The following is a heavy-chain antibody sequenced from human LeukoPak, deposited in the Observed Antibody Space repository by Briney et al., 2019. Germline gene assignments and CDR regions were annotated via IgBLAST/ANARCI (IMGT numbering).Heavy chain of an antibody. J-gene: IGHJ4*02. Sequence: GGSLRLSCAASGFNSNNYNMNWVRQAPGKGLEWVSYITLSSSSIYYADSVKGRFTISRDNAKNSLYLQMNSLRAEDTAVYYCARDFGYCSGGSCYPSSSFDYWGQGTLVTVSS. V-gene: IGHV3-48*01. CDR3: ARDFGYCSGGSCYPSSSFDY. CDR2: ITLSSSSI. D-gene: IGHD2-15*01. CDR1: GFNSNNYN.